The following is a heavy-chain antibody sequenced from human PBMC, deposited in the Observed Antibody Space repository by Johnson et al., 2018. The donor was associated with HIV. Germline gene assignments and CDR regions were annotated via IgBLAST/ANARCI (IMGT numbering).Heavy chain of an antibody. D-gene: IGHD6-13*01. V-gene: IGHV3-11*01. CDR1: GFTFSDYY. J-gene: IGHJ3*02. Sequence: QVQLVESGGGLVQPGGSLRLSCAASGFTFSDYYMTWIRQAPGKGLEWVSSIGSGGNNIYYADSVKGRFTISRDNAKNSLHLQMNSLKSEDTAVYYCATGASSTWSLGALDIWGQGTMVTVSS. CDR3: ATGASSTWSLGALDI. CDR2: IGSGGNNI.